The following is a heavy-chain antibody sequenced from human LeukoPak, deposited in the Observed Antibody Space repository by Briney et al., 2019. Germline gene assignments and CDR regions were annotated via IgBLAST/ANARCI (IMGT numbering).Heavy chain of an antibody. Sequence: PSETLSLTCTVSGGSISGYYWSWIRQPPGKGLEWIGEINHSGSTNYNPSLKSRVTISVDTSKNQFSLKLSSVTAADTAVYYCARGVGRYYYDSSGPYYFDYWGQGTLVTVSS. CDR1: GGSISGYY. D-gene: IGHD3-22*01. J-gene: IGHJ4*02. CDR2: INHSGST. CDR3: ARGVGRYYYDSSGPYYFDY. V-gene: IGHV4-34*01.